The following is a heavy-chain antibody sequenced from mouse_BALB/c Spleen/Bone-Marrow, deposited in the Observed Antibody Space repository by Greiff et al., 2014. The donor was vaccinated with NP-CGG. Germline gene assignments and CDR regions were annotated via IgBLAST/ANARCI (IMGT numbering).Heavy chain of an antibody. V-gene: IGHV1-7*01. J-gene: IGHJ3*01. D-gene: IGHD4-1*01. CDR3: ARRLNWDWFAY. Sequence: QVPLQQSGAELAKPGASVKMSCKASGYTFTSYWMHWVKKRPGQGLEWIGYINPSTGYTDYNQKFKDKATLTADKSSSTAYMQLSSLTSEDSAVYYCARRLNWDWFAYWGQGTLVTVSA. CDR1: GYTFTSYW. CDR2: INPSTGYT.